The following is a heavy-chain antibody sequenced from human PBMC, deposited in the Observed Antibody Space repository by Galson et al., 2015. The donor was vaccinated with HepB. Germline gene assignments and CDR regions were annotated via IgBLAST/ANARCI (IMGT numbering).Heavy chain of an antibody. Sequence: SLRLSCAASGFTFSSSGMNWVRQASGKGLVWVSYITSSSSTIYYADSVKGRFTISRDNAKNSLYLQMNSLRAEDTAVYYCARDRFGRTYYYGSESPSCFVYWGQGTLVTVSS. J-gene: IGHJ4*02. CDR3: ARDRFGRTYYYGSESPSCFVY. CDR2: ITSSSSTI. CDR1: GFTFSSSG. D-gene: IGHD3-10*01. V-gene: IGHV3-48*01.